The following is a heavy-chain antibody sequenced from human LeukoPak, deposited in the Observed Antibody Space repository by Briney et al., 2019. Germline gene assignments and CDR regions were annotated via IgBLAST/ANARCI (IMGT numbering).Heavy chain of an antibody. D-gene: IGHD2-15*01. J-gene: IGHJ4*02. CDR3: ARGPHCSGGSCYSPAFDY. V-gene: IGHV4-34*01. Sequence: SETLSLTCAVYGGSFSGYYWSWIRQPPGRGLEWIGEINHGGSTNYNPSLKSRVTMSVDTSKNQFSLKVTSVTAADTALYYCARGPHCSGGSCYSPAFDYWGQGTLVTVSS. CDR2: INHGGST. CDR1: GGSFSGYY.